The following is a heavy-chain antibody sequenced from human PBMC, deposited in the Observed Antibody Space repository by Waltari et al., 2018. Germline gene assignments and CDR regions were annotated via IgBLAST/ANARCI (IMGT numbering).Heavy chain of an antibody. CDR2: ISYNARNI. Sequence: QVQPVESGGGVVLPGRSLRLSCEAFEFTFSSYAIHWVRQAPGKGPEWVAVISYNARNIYYVDSVKGRFTISRDNSKKTLYLQMNSLRADDTAVYYCARDYCDRTNCHGMDVWGQGTTVTVSS. D-gene: IGHD3-22*01. CDR1: EFTFSSYA. V-gene: IGHV3-30*04. CDR3: ARDYCDRTNCHGMDV. J-gene: IGHJ6*02.